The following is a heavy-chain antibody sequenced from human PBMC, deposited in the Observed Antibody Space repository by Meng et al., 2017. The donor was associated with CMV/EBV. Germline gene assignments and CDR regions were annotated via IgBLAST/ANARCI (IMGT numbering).Heavy chain of an antibody. Sequence: GQRQEADPGPVKPSETLSLTGTVSGGSISSYYWSWIRQPAGKGLEWIGRIYTSGSTNYNPSLKSRVTMSVDTSKNQFSLKLSSVTAADTAVYYCAREMPIAAAGCFDYWGQGTLVTVSS. CDR1: GGSISSYY. J-gene: IGHJ4*02. V-gene: IGHV4-4*07. CDR3: AREMPIAAAGCFDY. D-gene: IGHD6-13*01. CDR2: IYTSGST.